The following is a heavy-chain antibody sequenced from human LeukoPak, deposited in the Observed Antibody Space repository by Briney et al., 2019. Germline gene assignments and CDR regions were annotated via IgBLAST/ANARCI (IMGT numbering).Heavy chain of an antibody. CDR2: INHSGST. V-gene: IGHV4-34*01. CDR1: GGSFSGYY. Sequence: KPSETLSLTCAVYGGSFSGYYWSWIRQPPGKGLEWIGEINHSGSTNYNPSLKSRVTISVDTSKNQFSLKLSSVTAADTAVYYCARDNGVGYWGQGTLVTVSS. D-gene: IGHD1-14*01. J-gene: IGHJ4*02. CDR3: ARDNGVGY.